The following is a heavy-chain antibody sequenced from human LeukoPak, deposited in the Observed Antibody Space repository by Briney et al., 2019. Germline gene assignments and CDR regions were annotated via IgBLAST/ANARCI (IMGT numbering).Heavy chain of an antibody. CDR3: ARDLSSGWRDRRYYNY. J-gene: IGHJ4*02. CDR2: INPNSGGT. V-gene: IGHV1-2*02. D-gene: IGHD6-19*01. CDR1: GYTFTGYY. Sequence: ASVKVSCKASGYTFTGYYMHWVRQAPGQGLEWMGWINPNSGGTNYAQKFQGRVTMTRDTSISTAYMELSRLRSDDTAVYYCARDLSSGWRDRRYYNYWGQGTLVTVSS.